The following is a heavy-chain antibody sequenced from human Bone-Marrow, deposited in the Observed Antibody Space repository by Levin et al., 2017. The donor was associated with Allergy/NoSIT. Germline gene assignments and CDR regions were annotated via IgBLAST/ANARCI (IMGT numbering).Heavy chain of an antibody. J-gene: IGHJ4*02. CDR3: ERDGSPSHTKGDY. CDR2: ISDSGTII. V-gene: IGHV3-11*01. CDR1: GFTFSDYW. Sequence: SGGSLRLSCEVSGFTFSDYWMAWIRQAPGKGLEWVSYISDSGTIIDYTDSVKGRFTISRDNAKNSLTLHMNSLTVEDTAVYYWERDGSPSHTKGDYWGQGTLVTVSS. D-gene: IGHD2-15*01.